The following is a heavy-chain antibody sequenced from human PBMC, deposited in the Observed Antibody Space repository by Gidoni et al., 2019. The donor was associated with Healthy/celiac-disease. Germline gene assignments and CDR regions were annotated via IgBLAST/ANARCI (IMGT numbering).Heavy chain of an antibody. CDR3: ARGRDIVVVPAAILEGFCCIDY. V-gene: IGHV3-21*01. Sequence: EVQLVESGGGLVKPGGSLRLSCAASGFPFSSYSMNWVRQAPGKGLGWVSSISSSSSYIYYADSVKGRFTISRDNAKNSLYLQMNSLRAEDTAVYYCARGRDIVVVPAAILEGFCCIDYWGQGTLVTVSS. J-gene: IGHJ4*02. CDR2: ISSSSSYI. D-gene: IGHD2-2*02. CDR1: GFPFSSYS.